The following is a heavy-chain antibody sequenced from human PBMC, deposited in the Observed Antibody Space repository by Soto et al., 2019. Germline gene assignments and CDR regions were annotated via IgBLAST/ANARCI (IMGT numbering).Heavy chain of an antibody. CDR2: INPNSGAT. D-gene: IGHD3-3*01. V-gene: IGHV1-2*02. CDR1: GYTFTGYF. CDR3: ARGGGTILAPLP. Sequence: QVQLVQSGAEVKKPGASVKVSCKASGYTFTGYFMHWVRQAPGQGLELMGWINPNSGATKYAQKFQGRVTLSRDTSIRTAYMELSGLRSDDTAVYYCARGGGTILAPLPWGQGTLVTVSS. J-gene: IGHJ5*02.